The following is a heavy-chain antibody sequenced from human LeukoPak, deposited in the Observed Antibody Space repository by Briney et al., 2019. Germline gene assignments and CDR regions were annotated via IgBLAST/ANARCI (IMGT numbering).Heavy chain of an antibody. V-gene: IGHV7-4-1*02. D-gene: IGHD2-15*01. Sequence: ASVTLSCKGTGYTFTSYGMNYVRQAPGQGLEWMGWINTNTGHATYAQSFTGRLVFSLPPSVSTAHLQMNSLRAEDTAVYYCARERKIEPLATVGFDIWGQGTLVPVSS. J-gene: IGHJ3*02. CDR1: GYTFTSYG. CDR3: ARERKIEPLATVGFDI. CDR2: INTNTGHA.